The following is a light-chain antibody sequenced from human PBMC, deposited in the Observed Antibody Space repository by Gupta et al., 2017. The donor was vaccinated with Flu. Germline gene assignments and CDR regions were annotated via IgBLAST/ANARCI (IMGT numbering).Light chain of an antibody. Sequence: SSLYASVGDRVTITCRASQSIKNYLNWYKKKPVEAPKLLVYRASSCQIGVPSRFSGSGSGKYLTLTISSRQQEDCARYFCHQSDCNPLLTFGHGTKVDIK. CDR2: RAS. V-gene: IGKV1-39*01. CDR3: HQSDCNPLLT. CDR1: QSIKNY. J-gene: IGKJ1*01.